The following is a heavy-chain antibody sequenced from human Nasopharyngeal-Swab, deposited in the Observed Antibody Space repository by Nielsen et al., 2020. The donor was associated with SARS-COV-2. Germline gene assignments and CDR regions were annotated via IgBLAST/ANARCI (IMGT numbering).Heavy chain of an antibody. V-gene: IGHV3-7*03. J-gene: IGHJ4*02. CDR1: GCTFSSYW. D-gene: IGHD4-23*01. CDR3: AGGNSADH. Sequence: GESLKISCAASGCTFSSYWMSWVRQAPGKGLEWVANIKEDGSEKYYVDSVKGRFTISRDTAKNSLYLQMNSLRAEDTAVYYCAGGNSADHWGQGTLVTVSS. CDR2: IKEDGSEK.